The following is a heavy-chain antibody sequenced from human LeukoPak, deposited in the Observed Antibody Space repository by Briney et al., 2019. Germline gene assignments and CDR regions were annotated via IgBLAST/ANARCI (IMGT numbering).Heavy chain of an antibody. J-gene: IGHJ6*02. Sequence: SETLSLTCAVSGGSISSSNWWSWVRQPPGKGLEWIGEIYHSGSTNYNPSLKSRVTISVDKSKSQFSLKLSSVTAADTAVYYCTASLLGYGMDVWGQGTTVTVSS. CDR1: GGSISSSNW. CDR2: IYHSGST. D-gene: IGHD3-16*01. CDR3: TASLLGYGMDV. V-gene: IGHV4-4*02.